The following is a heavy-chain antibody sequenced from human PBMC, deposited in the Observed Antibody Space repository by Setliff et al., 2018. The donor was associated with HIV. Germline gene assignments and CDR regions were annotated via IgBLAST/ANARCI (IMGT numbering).Heavy chain of an antibody. CDR3: ARDPAFGAFDI. J-gene: IGHJ3*02. CDR2: MNRGGREK. CDR1: GFTFSSSW. Sequence: GGSLRLSCAASGFTFSSSWMTWVRQAPGRGLEYVAGMNRGGREKLYADSVKGRFSISRDNAKNSLYLQMSSLRTEDTAVYFCARDPAFGAFDIWGQGTMVTVSS. V-gene: IGHV3-7*04. D-gene: IGHD3-10*01.